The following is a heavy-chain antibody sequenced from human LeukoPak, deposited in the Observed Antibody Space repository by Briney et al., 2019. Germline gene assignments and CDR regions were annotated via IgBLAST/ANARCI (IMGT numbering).Heavy chain of an antibody. CDR1: GGPISSYY. D-gene: IGHD1-1*01. CDR3: AREGTAGTNLNWFDP. V-gene: IGHV4-59*01. CDR2: VSYRGDT. Sequence: SETLSLTCTVFGGPISSYYWSWIRQPPGKGLEWIGYVSYRGDTNYNPSLKSRVTISVDTSKNQFSLKLSSVTAADTAVYYCAREGTAGTNLNWFDPWGQGTLVTVSS. J-gene: IGHJ5*02.